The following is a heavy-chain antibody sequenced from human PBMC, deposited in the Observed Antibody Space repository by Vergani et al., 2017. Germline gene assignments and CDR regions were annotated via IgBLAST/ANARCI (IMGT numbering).Heavy chain of an antibody. CDR3: AKCGRYDFWSGSYMDV. V-gene: IGHV3-49*03. Sequence: EVQLLESGGGLVQPGGSLRLSCAASGFTFSSYAMSWFRQAPGKGLEWVGFIRSKAYGGTTEYAASVKGRFTISRDDSKSIAYLQMNSLRAEDTAVYYCAKCGRYDFWSGSYMDVWGKGTTVTVSS. CDR1: GFTFSSYA. CDR2: IRSKAYGGTT. D-gene: IGHD3-3*01. J-gene: IGHJ6*03.